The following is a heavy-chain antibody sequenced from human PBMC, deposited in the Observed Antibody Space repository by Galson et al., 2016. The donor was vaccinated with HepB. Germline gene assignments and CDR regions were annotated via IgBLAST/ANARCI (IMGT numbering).Heavy chain of an antibody. CDR1: GFIVSSFH. V-gene: IGHV3-53*01. J-gene: IGHJ3*01. D-gene: IGHD1-1*01. CDR2: IYIDGTT. Sequence: SLRLSCAASGFIVSSFHMSWVRQAPGKGLEWVSTIYIDGTTHYADTVRGRFTISRDNSKNTLFLQMDSLRVEDTAIYFCARDWPNTGPYNDAFDVWGQGTMVTVSS. CDR3: ARDWPNTGPYNDAFDV.